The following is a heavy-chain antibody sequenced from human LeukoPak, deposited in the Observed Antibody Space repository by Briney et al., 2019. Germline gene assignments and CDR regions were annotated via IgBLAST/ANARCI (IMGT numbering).Heavy chain of an antibody. Sequence: PGGSLSLSCTASGFTFGDFVMSWVRQAPGKGPEWVSFIRSTTYDETTEYAASVQGRFTISRDDFRGIAYLQMNSLKTEDTAVYYSARGFGGDCAAFDHWGQGTLVTVSS. CDR3: ARGFGGDCAAFDH. CDR1: GFTFGDFV. J-gene: IGHJ4*02. D-gene: IGHD2-21*02. CDR2: IRSTTYDETT. V-gene: IGHV3-49*04.